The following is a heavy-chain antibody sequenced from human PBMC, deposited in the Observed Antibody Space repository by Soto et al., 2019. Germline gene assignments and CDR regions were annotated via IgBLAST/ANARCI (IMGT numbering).Heavy chain of an antibody. CDR3: ARSGGPGYYYYYGMDV. CDR2: IYHSGRT. J-gene: IGHJ6*02. Sequence: SETLSLTCAVSGYSISSGYYWGWIRQPPGKGLEWIGSIYHSGRTYYNPSLKSRVTISVDTSKNQFSLKLSSVTAADTAVYYCARSGGPGYYYYYGMDVWGQGATVTVSS. CDR1: GYSISSGYY. D-gene: IGHD3-10*01. V-gene: IGHV4-38-2*01.